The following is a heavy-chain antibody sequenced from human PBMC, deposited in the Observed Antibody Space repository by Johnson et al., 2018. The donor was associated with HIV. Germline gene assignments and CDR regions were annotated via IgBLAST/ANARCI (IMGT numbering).Heavy chain of an antibody. CDR3: ARGLHSSGWGVVFEI. CDR1: GFTFRDSV. V-gene: IGHV3-30-3*01. J-gene: IGHJ3*02. Sequence: QVQLVESGGGVVQPGTSLRLSCAASGFTFRDSVMHWVRQAPGEGLEWVAGTSVDGNSKYYPDSLKGRFTISRDNSYNTLYLQMDSMTAEETAVYCCARGLHSSGWGVVFEIWGQGTVVNVSS. CDR2: TSVDGNSK. D-gene: IGHD6-19*01.